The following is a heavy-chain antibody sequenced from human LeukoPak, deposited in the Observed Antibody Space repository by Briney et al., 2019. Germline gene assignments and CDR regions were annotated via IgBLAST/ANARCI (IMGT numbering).Heavy chain of an antibody. Sequence: GASVKVSCKASGGTFSSYAISWVRQAPGQGLEWMGRIIPIFGIANYAQKFQGRVTITADKSTSTAYMELSSLRSEDTAVYYCARTYYYDSSGYYDWGQGTLVTVSS. V-gene: IGHV1-69*04. J-gene: IGHJ4*02. CDR2: IIPIFGIA. CDR3: ARTYYYDSSGYYD. D-gene: IGHD3-22*01. CDR1: GGTFSSYA.